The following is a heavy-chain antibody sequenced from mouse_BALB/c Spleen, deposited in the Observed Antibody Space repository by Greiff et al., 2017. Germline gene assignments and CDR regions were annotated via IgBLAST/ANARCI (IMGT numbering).Heavy chain of an antibody. V-gene: IGHV1-81*01. CDR1: GYTFTDYV. Sequence: VQLQQSGPELVKPGASVKMSCKASGYTFTDYVISWVKQRTGQGLEWIGEIYPGSGSTYYNEKFKGKATLTADKSSNTAYMQLSSLTSEDSAVYFCARGDYDGLFYAMDYWGQGTSVTVSS. D-gene: IGHD2-4*01. CDR2: IYPGSGST. J-gene: IGHJ4*01. CDR3: ARGDYDGLFYAMDY.